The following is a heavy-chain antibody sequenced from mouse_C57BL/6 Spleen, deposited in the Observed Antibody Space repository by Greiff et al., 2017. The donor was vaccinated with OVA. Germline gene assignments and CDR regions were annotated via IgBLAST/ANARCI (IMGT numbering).Heavy chain of an antibody. CDR3: ARSPYGYDWFAY. D-gene: IGHD2-2*01. J-gene: IGHJ3*01. V-gene: IGHV5-4*01. Sequence: EVQLVESGGGLVKPGGSLKLSCAASGFTFSSYAMSWVRQTPEKRLEWVATISDGGSYTYYPDNVKGRFTISRDNAKNNLYLQMSHLKSEDTAMYYCARSPYGYDWFAYWGQGTLVTVSA. CDR1: GFTFSSYA. CDR2: ISDGGSYT.